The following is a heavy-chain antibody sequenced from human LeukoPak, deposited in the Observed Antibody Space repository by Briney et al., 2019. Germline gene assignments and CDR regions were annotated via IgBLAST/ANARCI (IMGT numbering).Heavy chain of an antibody. D-gene: IGHD5-18*01. CDR1: GGSFSGYY. V-gene: IGHV4-34*01. J-gene: IGHJ4*02. Sequence: PSETLSLTCAVYGGSFSGYYWSWIRQPPGKGLEGIGEINHSGSTNYNPSLKSRVTISVDTSKNQFSLKLSSVTAADTAVYYCARGRGYSYGQAYFDYWGQGTLVTVSS. CDR3: ARGRGYSYGQAYFDY. CDR2: INHSGST.